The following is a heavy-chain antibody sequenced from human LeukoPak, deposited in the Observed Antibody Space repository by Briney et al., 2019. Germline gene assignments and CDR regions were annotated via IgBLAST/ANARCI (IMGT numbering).Heavy chain of an antibody. CDR2: IRYDGSTQ. J-gene: IGHJ4*02. CDR1: GFTFSNYA. Sequence: PGGSLRLSCAASGFTFSNYAMHWVRQAPGRGLEWVAFIRYDGSTQFYADSVKGRFTISRDNSKNTLYLQMNSLRAEDTAVYYCAKGHGSGTYWVFNDWGQGTLVTVSS. V-gene: IGHV3-30*02. CDR3: AKGHGSGTYWVFND. D-gene: IGHD3-10*01.